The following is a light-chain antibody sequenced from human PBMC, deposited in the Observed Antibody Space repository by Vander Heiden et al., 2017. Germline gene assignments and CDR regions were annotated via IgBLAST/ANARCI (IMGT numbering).Light chain of an antibody. CDR3: SSRTTSKNLV. CDR2: EVS. CDR1: SSDVGGYNY. V-gene: IGLV2-14*01. J-gene: IGLJ1*01. Sequence: QSALTQPASVSGPPGQPTTIACTGTSSDVGGYNYVSWYQQHPGKAPPLVIWEVSKRPSVISNRFSGSKSGNTASLTISGLQADDEAEYDCSSRTTSKNLVFGSGTRVTVL.